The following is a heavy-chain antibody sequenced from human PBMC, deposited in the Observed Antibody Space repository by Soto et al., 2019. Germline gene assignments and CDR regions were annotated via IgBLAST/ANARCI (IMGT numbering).Heavy chain of an antibody. Sequence: SETLSLTCIVSGGSLSSNYWSWVRRPAGKGLGWIGRINTSGSSSYNPSLKSRVTMSVDTSKNQFSLNLNSVTAADTAIYYCARDWSYWGRGSLVTVSS. CDR2: INTSGSS. CDR1: GGSLSSNY. CDR3: ARDWSY. J-gene: IGHJ4*02. V-gene: IGHV4-4*07.